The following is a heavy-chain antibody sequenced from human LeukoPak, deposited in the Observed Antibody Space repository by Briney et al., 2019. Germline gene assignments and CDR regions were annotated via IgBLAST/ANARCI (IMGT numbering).Heavy chain of an antibody. J-gene: IGHJ5*02. CDR3: ARDTRPSYFDFWTAYHEGNWFDP. CDR1: GYTFANYG. V-gene: IGHV1-18*01. Sequence: APVKVSCKASGYTFANYGISWVRQAPGQGLEWMGWISAYNGNTNYAQKFQDRVSMTKDTSTSTAYMELRSLRSDDTAVYYCARDTRPSYFDFWTAYHEGNWFDPWGQGTLVTVSS. CDR2: ISAYNGNT. D-gene: IGHD3-3*01.